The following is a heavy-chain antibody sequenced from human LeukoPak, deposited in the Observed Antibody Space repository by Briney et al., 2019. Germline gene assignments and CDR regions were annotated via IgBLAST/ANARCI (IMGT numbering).Heavy chain of an antibody. J-gene: IGHJ4*02. Sequence: DPSETLSLTCTVSGGSISSYYWSWIRQPAGKGLEWIGRIYTSGSTNYNPSLKSRVTMSVDTSKNQFSLKLSSVTAADTAVYYCARDRTNLHDYGGSSAHFDYWGQGTLVTVSS. CDR1: GGSISSYY. CDR2: IYTSGST. CDR3: ARDRTNLHDYGGSSAHFDY. V-gene: IGHV4-4*07. D-gene: IGHD4-23*01.